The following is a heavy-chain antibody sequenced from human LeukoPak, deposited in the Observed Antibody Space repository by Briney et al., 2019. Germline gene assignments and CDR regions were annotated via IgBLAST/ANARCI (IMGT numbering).Heavy chain of an antibody. CDR2: IYYSGST. CDR1: GGSISSTSYY. V-gene: IGHV4-39*01. CDR3: ARPISSGSYSFDLGY. Sequence: PSETLSLTCTVSGGSISSTSYYWGWIRQPPGKGREWNGSIYYSGSTYYNPSLKSRVTISVDTSKNQFSLKLCSVTAADTAVYYCARPISSGSYSFDLGYWGQGTLVTVSS. J-gene: IGHJ4*02. D-gene: IGHD1-26*01.